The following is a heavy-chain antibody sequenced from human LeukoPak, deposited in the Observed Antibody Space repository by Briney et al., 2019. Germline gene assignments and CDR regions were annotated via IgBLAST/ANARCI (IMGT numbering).Heavy chain of an antibody. D-gene: IGHD2-15*01. J-gene: IGHJ5*02. CDR2: ISGSGGST. CDR3: ARDRGYCSGGSCRNWFDP. CDR1: GFTFNNYA. V-gene: IGHV3-23*01. Sequence: GGSLRLSCAASGFTFNNYALSWVRQAPGKGLEWVSGISGSGGSTYYADSVKGRFTISRDNAKNSLYLQMNSLRAEDTAVYYCARDRGYCSGGSCRNWFDPWGQGTLVTVSS.